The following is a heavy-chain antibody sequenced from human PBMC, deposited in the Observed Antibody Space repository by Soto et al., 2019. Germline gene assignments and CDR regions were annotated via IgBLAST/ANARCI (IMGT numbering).Heavy chain of an antibody. V-gene: IGHV3-23*01. CDR1: GFTFSSYA. CDR3: AKDVDRYYDSSVKY. Sequence: GGSLRLSCAASGFTFSSYAMSWVRQAPGKGLEWVSAISGSGGSTYYADSVKGRFTISRDNSKNTLYLQMNSLRAEDTAVYYCAKDVDRYYDSSVKYWGQGTLVTVSS. J-gene: IGHJ4*02. D-gene: IGHD3-22*01. CDR2: ISGSGGST.